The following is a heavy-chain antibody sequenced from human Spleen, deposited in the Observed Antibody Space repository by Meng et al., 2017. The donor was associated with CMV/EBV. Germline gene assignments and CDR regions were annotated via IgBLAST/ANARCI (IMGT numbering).Heavy chain of an antibody. V-gene: IGHV4-34*01. CDR2: INHSGST. CDR3: ARGPSLDSSGYSAYYY. Sequence: SETLSLTCAVYGGSFSGYYWSWIRQPPGKGLEWIGKINHSGSTNYNPSLKSRVTISVDTSKNQFSLILSSLTAADTAVYYCARGPSLDSSGYSAYYYWGQGVLVTVSS. J-gene: IGHJ4*02. D-gene: IGHD3-22*01. CDR1: GGSFSGYY.